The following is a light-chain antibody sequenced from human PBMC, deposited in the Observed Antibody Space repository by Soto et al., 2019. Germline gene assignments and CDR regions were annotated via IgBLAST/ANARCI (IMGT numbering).Light chain of an antibody. J-gene: IGLJ1*01. V-gene: IGLV2-23*02. Sequence: QSALTQPASVSGSPGQSITIACTGSNTDIGNYKIVSWYQQHPGTAPKLIIYEVTKRPSGVSNRFSGSKSGNTASLTISGLQAEDEADYPRCSYAASDVYAFGCRTKVTV. CDR1: NTDIGNYKI. CDR3: CSYAASDVYA. CDR2: EVT.